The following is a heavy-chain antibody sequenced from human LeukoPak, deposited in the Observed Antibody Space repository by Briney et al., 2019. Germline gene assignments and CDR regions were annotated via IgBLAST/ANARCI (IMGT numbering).Heavy chain of an antibody. V-gene: IGHV4-4*02. CDR3: ARGDCSTPSCYRFDY. Sequence: SETLSLTCGVSGGSITQTNYWTWVRQPPGKGLEWIGEVNLQGSTNYIPSLMGRVAISVDKSENHVSLQLTSVTAADTAVYYCARGDCSTPSCYRFDYWGQGTLVTVSS. J-gene: IGHJ4*02. D-gene: IGHD2-2*01. CDR1: GGSITQTNY. CDR2: VNLQGST.